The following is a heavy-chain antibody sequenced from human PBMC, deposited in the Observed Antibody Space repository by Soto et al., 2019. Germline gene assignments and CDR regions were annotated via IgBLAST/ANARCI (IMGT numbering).Heavy chain of an antibody. CDR3: ARLPDIVATSFDY. CDR2: IYYSGST. CDR1: GGSIGGSSDY. J-gene: IGHJ4*02. Sequence: PSETLSLTCTVSGGSIGGSSDYWGWIRQPPGKGLEWIGSIYYSGSTYYNPSLKSRVTISVDTSKNQFSLKLSSVTAADTAVYYCARLPDIVATSFDYWGQGTLVTVSS. V-gene: IGHV4-39*01. D-gene: IGHD5-12*01.